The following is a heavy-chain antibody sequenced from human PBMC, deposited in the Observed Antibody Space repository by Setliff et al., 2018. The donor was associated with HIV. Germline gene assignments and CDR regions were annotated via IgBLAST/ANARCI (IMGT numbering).Heavy chain of an antibody. CDR1: GFTFSDCS. J-gene: IGHJ4*02. D-gene: IGHD6-25*01. Sequence: SLRLSCAASGFTFSDCSMNWVRQAPGKGLEWISYITSTGSTIYYADSVKGRFTISRDNAKNSLYLQMNSLRAEDTAVYYCARGRPFDYWGQGTLVTVSS. CDR2: ITSTGSTI. V-gene: IGHV3-48*01. CDR3: ARGRPFDY.